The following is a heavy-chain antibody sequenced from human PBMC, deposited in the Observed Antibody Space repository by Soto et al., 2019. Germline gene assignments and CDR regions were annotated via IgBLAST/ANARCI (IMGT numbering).Heavy chain of an antibody. CDR2: ISYDGSNK. CDR1: GFTFSSYA. V-gene: IGHV3-30-3*01. Sequence: GGSLRLSCAASGFTFSSYAMHWVRQAPGKGLEWVAVISYDGSNKYYADSVKGRFTISRDNSKNTLYLQMNSLRAEDTAVYYCARDVSPFDPWGQGTLVTVSS. CDR3: ARDVSPFDP. J-gene: IGHJ5*02.